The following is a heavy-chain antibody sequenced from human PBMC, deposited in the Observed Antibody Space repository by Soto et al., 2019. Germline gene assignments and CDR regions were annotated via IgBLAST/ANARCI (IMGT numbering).Heavy chain of an antibody. D-gene: IGHD5-18*01. CDR2: ISSSGSTI. Sequence: GSLRLSCAASGFTFSDYYMSWIRQAPGKGLEWVSYISSSGSTIYYADSVKGRFTISRDNAKNSLYLQMNSLRAEDTAVYYCARGVDTAMGYYYYGMDVWGQGTTVTVSS. J-gene: IGHJ6*02. V-gene: IGHV3-11*01. CDR1: GFTFSDYY. CDR3: ARGVDTAMGYYYYGMDV.